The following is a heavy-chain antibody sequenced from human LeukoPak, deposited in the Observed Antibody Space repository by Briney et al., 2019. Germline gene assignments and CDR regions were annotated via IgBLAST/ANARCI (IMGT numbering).Heavy chain of an antibody. Sequence: SVKVSCKASGGTFSSYAISWVRQAPGRGLEWMGGIIPIFGTANYAQKFQGRVTITADESTSTAYMELSSLRSEDTAVYYCARSEYYDSSGYFGWFDPWGQGTLVTVSS. CDR3: ARSEYYDSSGYFGWFDP. CDR1: GGTFSSYA. V-gene: IGHV1-69*01. CDR2: IIPIFGTA. J-gene: IGHJ5*02. D-gene: IGHD3-22*01.